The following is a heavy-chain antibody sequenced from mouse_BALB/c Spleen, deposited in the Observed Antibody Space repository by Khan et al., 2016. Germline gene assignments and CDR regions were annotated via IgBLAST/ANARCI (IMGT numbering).Heavy chain of an antibody. CDR1: GFSLTSYG. J-gene: IGHJ4*01. CDR2: IWSGGST. V-gene: IGHV2-4-1*01. CDR3: ARNRYFGSSVYAMDY. D-gene: IGHD1-1*01. Sequence: QVQLKQSGPGLVQPSQSLSITCTVSGFSLTSYGVHWVRQSPGKGLEWLGVIWSGGSTDYNAAFISRLSISKDNSKSQVFFKMNRLQADDTAIDYCARNRYFGSSVYAMDYWGLGTSVTVSS.